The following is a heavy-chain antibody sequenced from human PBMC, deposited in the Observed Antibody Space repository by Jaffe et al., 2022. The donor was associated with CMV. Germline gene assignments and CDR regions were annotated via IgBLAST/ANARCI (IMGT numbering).Heavy chain of an antibody. CDR3: AKDLSTMIVVGLDAFDI. D-gene: IGHD3-22*01. V-gene: IGHV3-23*04. CDR2: ISGSGGST. CDR1: GFTFSSYA. J-gene: IGHJ3*02. Sequence: EVQLVESGGGLVQPGGSLRLSCAASGFTFSSYAMSWVRQAPGKGLEWVSAISGSGGSTYYADSVKGRFTISRDNSKNTLYLQMNSLRAEDTAVYYCAKDLSTMIVVGLDAFDIWGQGTMVTVSS.